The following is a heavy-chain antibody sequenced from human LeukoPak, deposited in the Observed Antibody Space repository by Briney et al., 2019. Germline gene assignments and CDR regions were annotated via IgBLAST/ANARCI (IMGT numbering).Heavy chain of an antibody. Sequence: PSETLSLTCTVSGDSISNYYWSWIRQPAGKGLEWIGRIYTSGSTNYNPSLKSRVTMSVDTSKNQFSLKLSSVIAADTAVYYCARVSLVRGAPDYYFDYWGQGTLVTVSS. V-gene: IGHV4-4*07. CDR3: ARVSLVRGAPDYYFDY. CDR2: IYTSGST. D-gene: IGHD3-10*01. CDR1: GDSISNYY. J-gene: IGHJ4*02.